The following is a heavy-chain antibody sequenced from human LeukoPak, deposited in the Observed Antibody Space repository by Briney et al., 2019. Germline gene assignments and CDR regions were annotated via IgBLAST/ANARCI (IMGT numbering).Heavy chain of an antibody. Sequence: ASVKVSCKVSGYTLTELSMHWVRQAPGKGLEWMGGFDPEDGETIYAQKFQGRVTMTYDTSTDTAYMELSSLRSEDTAVYYCATGGYGVNYYFDYWGQGTLVTVSS. CDR2: FDPEDGET. D-gene: IGHD6-13*01. V-gene: IGHV1-24*01. CDR1: GYTLTELS. J-gene: IGHJ4*02. CDR3: ATGGYGVNYYFDY.